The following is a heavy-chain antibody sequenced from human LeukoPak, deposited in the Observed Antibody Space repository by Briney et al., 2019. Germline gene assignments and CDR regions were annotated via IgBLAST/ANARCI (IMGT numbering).Heavy chain of an antibody. V-gene: IGHV1-18*01. CDR1: GYTFTSYG. D-gene: IGHD6-13*01. CDR3: ARDPQYSSSWYGINWSDP. Sequence: ASVKVSCKASGYTFTSYGISWVRQAPGQGLEWMGWISAYNGNTNYAQKLQGRVTMTTDTSTSTAYMELRSLRSDDTAVYYCARDPQYSSSWYGINWSDPWGQGTLVTVSS. J-gene: IGHJ5*02. CDR2: ISAYNGNT.